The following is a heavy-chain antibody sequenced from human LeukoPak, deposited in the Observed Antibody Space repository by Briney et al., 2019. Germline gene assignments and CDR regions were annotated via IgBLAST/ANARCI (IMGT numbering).Heavy chain of an antibody. CDR2: IWYGGSNK. J-gene: IGHJ4*02. CDR3: AKVGGEFLEWLEGFDY. Sequence: PGGSLRLSCAASGFTFSSYGMHWVRQAPGKGLEWVAVIWYGGSNKYYADSVKGRFTISRDNSKNTLYLQINSLRAEDTAVYYCAKVGGEFLEWLEGFDYWGQGTLVTVSS. CDR1: GFTFSSYG. D-gene: IGHD3-3*01. V-gene: IGHV3-33*08.